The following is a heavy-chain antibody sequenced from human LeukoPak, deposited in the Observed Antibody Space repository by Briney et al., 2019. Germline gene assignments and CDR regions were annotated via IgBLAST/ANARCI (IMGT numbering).Heavy chain of an antibody. J-gene: IGHJ4*02. V-gene: IGHV4-59*11. CDR3: ARVRVGSPDY. CDR2: IYYSGST. Sequence: SETLSLTCTVSGGSISSHYWSWIRQPPGKGLEWIGYIYYSGSTYYNPSLKSRVTISVDTSKNQFSLKLSSVTAADTAVYYCARVRVGSPDYWGQGTLVTVPS. D-gene: IGHD1-26*01. CDR1: GGSISSHY.